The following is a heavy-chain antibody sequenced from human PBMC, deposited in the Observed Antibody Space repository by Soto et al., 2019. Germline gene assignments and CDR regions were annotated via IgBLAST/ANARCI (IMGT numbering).Heavy chain of an antibody. CDR2: IYSGGST. J-gene: IGHJ3*02. CDR3: ARETYAWVGAFDI. CDR1: GFTVSSNY. Sequence: GGSLRLSCAASGFTVSSNYMSWVRQAPGKGLEWVSVIYSGGSTYYADSVKGRFTISRDNSKNTLYLQMNSLRAEDTAVYYCARETYAWVGAFDIWGQGTMVTV. D-gene: IGHD2-2*01. V-gene: IGHV3-66*01.